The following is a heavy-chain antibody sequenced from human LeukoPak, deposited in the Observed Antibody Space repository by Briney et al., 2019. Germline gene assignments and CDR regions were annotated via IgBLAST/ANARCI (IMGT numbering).Heavy chain of an antibody. Sequence: PGRSLRLSCAASGFTFSSYAMHWVRQAPGKGLEWVAVISYDGSNKYYADSVKGRFTISTDNSKNTLYLQMNSLRLEDTAVYYCAKGTGYSIRWYFDYWGQGTLVTVSS. CDR1: GFTFSSYA. CDR3: AKGTGYSIRWYFDY. D-gene: IGHD3/OR15-3a*01. J-gene: IGHJ4*02. CDR2: ISYDGSNK. V-gene: IGHV3-30*04.